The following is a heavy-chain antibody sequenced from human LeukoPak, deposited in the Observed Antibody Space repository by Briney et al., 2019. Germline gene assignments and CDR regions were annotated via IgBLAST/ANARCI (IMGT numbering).Heavy chain of an antibody. Sequence: PSETLSLTCTVSGASMASGGHYWGWIRQHPEKGLEWIWYIHHSGSTHYDPSLKSRVSISLDTSRNQFSMKLSSVTAADTAVYFCARVLDYYDNSGYYYYFDYWGQGPLVTVSS. D-gene: IGHD3-22*01. CDR3: ARVLDYYDNSGYYYYFDY. CDR1: GASMASGGHY. J-gene: IGHJ4*02. CDR2: IHHSGST. V-gene: IGHV4-31*03.